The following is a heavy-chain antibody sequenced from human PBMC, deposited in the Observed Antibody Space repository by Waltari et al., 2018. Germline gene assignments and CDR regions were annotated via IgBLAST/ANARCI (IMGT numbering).Heavy chain of an antibody. J-gene: IGHJ3*02. CDR1: GFTFGDYA. D-gene: IGHD6-19*01. CDR2: IRSKAYGGTT. V-gene: IGHV3-49*03. Sequence: EVQLVESGGGLVQPGRSLRLSCTASGFTFGDYAMSWFRQAPGKGLEWVGFIRSKAYGGTTEYAACVKGRFTISRDDSKSIAYLQMNSLKTEDTAVYYCTREGSGWWRGAFDIWGQGTMVTVSS. CDR3: TREGSGWWRGAFDI.